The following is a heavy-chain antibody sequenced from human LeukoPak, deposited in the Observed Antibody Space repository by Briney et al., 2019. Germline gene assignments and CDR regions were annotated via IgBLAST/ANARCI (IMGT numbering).Heavy chain of an antibody. Sequence: ASVKVSCKASGYTSTNYYMHWVRQAPGQGLEWMGMINPSGGGTGYAQRFQGRVTMTRDTSTSTVYMDLSSLRSEDTAVYYCARVSMGATYFRAFDIWGRGTMVTVSS. V-gene: IGHV1-46*01. CDR1: GYTSTNYY. CDR2: INPSGGGT. J-gene: IGHJ3*02. CDR3: ARVSMGATYFRAFDI. D-gene: IGHD1-26*01.